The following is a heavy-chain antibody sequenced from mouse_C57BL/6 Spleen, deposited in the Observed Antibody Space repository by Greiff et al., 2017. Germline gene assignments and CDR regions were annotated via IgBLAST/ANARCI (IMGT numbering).Heavy chain of an antibody. D-gene: IGHD2-4*01. J-gene: IGHJ1*03. CDR3: ARYYDYDGNWYFDV. Sequence: VQLKESRGDLVKPGGSLKLSCAASGFTFSSYGMSWVRQTPDKRLEWVATISSGGSYTYYPDSVKGRFTISRDNAKNTLYLQMSSLKSEDTAMYYCARYYDYDGNWYFDVWGTGTTVTVSS. CDR2: ISSGGSYT. V-gene: IGHV5-6*01. CDR1: GFTFSSYG.